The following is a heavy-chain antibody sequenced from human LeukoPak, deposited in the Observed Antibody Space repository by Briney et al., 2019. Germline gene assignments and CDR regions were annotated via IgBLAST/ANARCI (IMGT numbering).Heavy chain of an antibody. CDR3: AKTVAAAGTWSFEY. Sequence: SETLSLTCAVYGGSFSGYYWSWIRQPPGKGLEWIGEINHSGSTNYNPSLKSRVTISVDTSKNQFSLKLSSVTAEDTAVYYCAKTVAAAGTWSFEYWGQGTLVTVSS. V-gene: IGHV4-34*01. D-gene: IGHD6-13*01. CDR1: GGSFSGYY. J-gene: IGHJ4*02. CDR2: INHSGST.